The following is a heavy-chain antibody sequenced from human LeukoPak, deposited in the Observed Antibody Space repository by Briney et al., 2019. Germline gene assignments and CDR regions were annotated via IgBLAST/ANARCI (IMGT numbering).Heavy chain of an antibody. J-gene: IGHJ4*02. D-gene: IGHD4-17*01. CDR1: GGSFSGYY. V-gene: IGHV4-34*01. CDR2: INHSGST. Sequence: SETLSLTCAVYGGSFSGYYWSWIRQPPGKGLEWIGEINHSGSTNYNPSLKSRVTISVDTSKNQFSLKLSSVTAADTAVYYCASSHPALTTYGAVFDYWGQGTLVTVSS. CDR3: ASSHPALTTYGAVFDY.